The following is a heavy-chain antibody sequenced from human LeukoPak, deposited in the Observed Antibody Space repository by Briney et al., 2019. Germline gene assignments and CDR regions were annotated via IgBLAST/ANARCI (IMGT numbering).Heavy chain of an antibody. Sequence: SETLSLTCTVSGGSISSHYWSWIRQPAGKGLEWIGRIYISTSGSTNYNPSLRSRVTISVDKSKNQLSLKLSSVSAADTAVYYCARASGLWFGESTFDYWGQGTLVTVSS. CDR3: ARASGLWFGESTFDY. D-gene: IGHD3-10*01. J-gene: IGHJ4*02. CDR1: GGSISSHY. CDR2: IYISTSGST. V-gene: IGHV4-4*07.